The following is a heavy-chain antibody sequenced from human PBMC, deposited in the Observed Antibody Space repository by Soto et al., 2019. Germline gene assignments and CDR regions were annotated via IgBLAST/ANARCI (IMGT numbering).Heavy chain of an antibody. CDR1: GFTFSSYA. CDR2: ISGSGGST. Sequence: EVQLLESGGGLVQPGGSLRLSCAASGFTFSSYAMSWVRQAPGKGLEWVSAISGSGGSTYYADSVKGRFTISRDNSKTTLHMQMSRLRAEDTAVYYCSREPATANDYWCQGTLVTVSS. D-gene: IGHD2-2*01. CDR3: SREPATANDY. J-gene: IGHJ4*02. V-gene: IGHV3-23*01.